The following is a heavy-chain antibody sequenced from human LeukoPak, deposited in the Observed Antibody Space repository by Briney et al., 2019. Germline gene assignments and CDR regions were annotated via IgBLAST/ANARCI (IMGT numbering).Heavy chain of an antibody. CDR3: ARGSYSSGWYFDY. J-gene: IGHJ4*02. CDR1: GGSISSYY. D-gene: IGHD6-25*01. CDR2: IYYSGST. V-gene: IGHV4-59*01. Sequence: PSETLSLTCTVSGGSISSYYWSWIRQPPGKGLEWIGYIYYSGSTNCNPSLKSRVTISVDTSNKQFSLKLSSVTAADTAVYYCARGSYSSGWYFDYWGQGTLVTVSS.